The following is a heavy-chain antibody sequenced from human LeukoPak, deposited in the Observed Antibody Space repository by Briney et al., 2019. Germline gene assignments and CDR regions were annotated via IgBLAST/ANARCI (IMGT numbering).Heavy chain of an antibody. V-gene: IGHV1-69*05. CDR3: ARNDGEAFDI. CDR1: GGTFSSYA. J-gene: IGHJ3*02. Sequence: SVKVSCKASGGTFSSYAISWVRQAPGQGLEWMGRIIPIFGTANYAQKFQGRVTITTDESTSTAYMELSSLRSDDTALYYCARNDGEAFDIWGQGTMVTVSS. CDR2: IIPIFGTA.